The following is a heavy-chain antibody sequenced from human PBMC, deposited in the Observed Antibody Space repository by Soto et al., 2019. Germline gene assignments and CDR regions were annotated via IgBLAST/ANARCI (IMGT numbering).Heavy chain of an antibody. CDR3: ARSYCGDNCALDY. CDR1: GFIFSSFP. CDR2: VSKDGSDK. Sequence: LRLSCAASGFIFSSFPMHWVRQAPGKGLEWVAVVSKDGSDKHYADSVKGRFTISRDNSENTLHLQMNSLRPEDTGVYYCARSYCGDNCALDYWGQGTPVTVSS. J-gene: IGHJ4*02. V-gene: IGHV3-30-3*01. D-gene: IGHD2-21*02.